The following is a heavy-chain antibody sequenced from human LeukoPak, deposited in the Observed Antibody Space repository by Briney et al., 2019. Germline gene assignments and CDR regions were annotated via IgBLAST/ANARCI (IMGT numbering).Heavy chain of an antibody. J-gene: IGHJ4*02. Sequence: GGSLRLSCAASGFTFSSYEMNWVRQAPGKGLEWVSYISSSGNTIHYADSVKGRFTISRDNAKNSLYLQMNSLGAEDTAVYYCARGSAGGDIDYWGQGTLVTVSS. CDR3: ARGSAGGDIDY. V-gene: IGHV3-48*03. CDR1: GFTFSSYE. D-gene: IGHD2-21*02. CDR2: ISSSGNTI.